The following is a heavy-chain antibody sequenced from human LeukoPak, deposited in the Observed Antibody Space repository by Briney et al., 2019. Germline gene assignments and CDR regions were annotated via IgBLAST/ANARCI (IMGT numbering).Heavy chain of an antibody. J-gene: IGHJ4*02. CDR3: ARSSGWFDY. Sequence: GGSLRLPCAASGFTFSNYAMHWVRQAPGKGLEYVSAISSNGGSTYYADSVKGRFTISRDNSKDTLYLQMGSLRPEDMAVYYCARSSGWFDYWGQGTLVTVSS. D-gene: IGHD6-19*01. CDR2: ISSNGGST. CDR1: GFTFSNYA. V-gene: IGHV3-64*02.